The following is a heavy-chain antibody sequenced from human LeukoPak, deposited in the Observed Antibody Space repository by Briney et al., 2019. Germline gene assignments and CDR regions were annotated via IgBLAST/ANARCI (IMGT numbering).Heavy chain of an antibody. CDR3: ARLRRWGLSWFDP. V-gene: IGHV5-51*01. Sequence: GESLKISCKGSGYSFTSYWIGWVRQMPGKGLEWMGIIYPGDSDSRYSPSFQGQVTVSADKPISTAYLQWSSLKASDTAMYYCARLRRWGLSWFDPWGQGTLVTVSS. D-gene: IGHD3-16*01. CDR2: IYPGDSDS. CDR1: GYSFTSYW. J-gene: IGHJ5*02.